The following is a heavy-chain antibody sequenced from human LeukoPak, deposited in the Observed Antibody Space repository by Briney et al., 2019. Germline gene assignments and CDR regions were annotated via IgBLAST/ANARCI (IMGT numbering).Heavy chain of an antibody. V-gene: IGHV1-2*02. D-gene: IGHD5-18*01. J-gene: IGHJ5*02. CDR3: ARDRAAQLWFRNWFDP. Sequence: ASVKVSCKTSGYTFTGCYIHWVRQAPGQGLEWMGWINPNSGGTTYAQKFQGRVTMTRDTSITTTYMELSRLRSDDTAVYYCARDRAAQLWFRNWFDPWGQGTLVTVSS. CDR2: INPNSGGT. CDR1: GYTFTGCY.